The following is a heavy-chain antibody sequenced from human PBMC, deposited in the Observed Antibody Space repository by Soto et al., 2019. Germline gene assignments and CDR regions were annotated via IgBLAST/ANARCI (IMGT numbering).Heavy chain of an antibody. V-gene: IGHV3-30-3*01. Sequence: PWGSLRLSCAASGFTFISYAIHFCRHSPFKGLEWVAVISYDGSNKYYADSVKGRFTISRDNSKNTLYLQMNSLRAEDTAVYYCARDHGEQWLVPDFYYSYGMDVWGQGTTVTVSS. CDR1: GFTFISYA. J-gene: IGHJ6*02. D-gene: IGHD6-19*01. CDR2: ISYDGSNK. CDR3: ARDHGEQWLVPDFYYSYGMDV.